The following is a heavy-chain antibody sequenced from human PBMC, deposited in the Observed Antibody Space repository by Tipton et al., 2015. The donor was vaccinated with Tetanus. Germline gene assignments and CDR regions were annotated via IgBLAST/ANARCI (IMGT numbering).Heavy chain of an antibody. CDR3: VRDFAEFDY. J-gene: IGHJ4*02. V-gene: IGHV3-53*01. CDR2: IYSGGRT. CDR1: GFTVSSNY. Sequence: SLRLSCAASGFTVSSNYMSWVRQAPGKGLEWVSIIYSGGRTYYADSVKGRFTISRDNAKNSLYLQMNSLRGEDTAVYYCVRDFAEFDYWGQGTLVTVSS.